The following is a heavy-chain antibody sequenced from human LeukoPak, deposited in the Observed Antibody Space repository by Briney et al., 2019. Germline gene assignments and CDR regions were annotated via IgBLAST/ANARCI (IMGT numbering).Heavy chain of an antibody. J-gene: IGHJ5*02. CDR1: GGSISSSRYS. CDR3: ARVLAAAGNNWFDP. V-gene: IGHV4-30-4*07. Sequence: SETLSLTCTVSGGSISSSRYSWSWIRQPPGKGLEWIAYMYYSGPTYYNPSLKSRVTISVDTSKNQFSLKPSSVTAADTAVYYCARVLAAAGNNWFDPWGQGMLVTVSS. D-gene: IGHD6-13*01. CDR2: MYYSGPT.